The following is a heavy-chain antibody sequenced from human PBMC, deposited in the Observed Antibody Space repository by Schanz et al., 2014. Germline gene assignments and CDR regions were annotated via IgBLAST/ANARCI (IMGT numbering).Heavy chain of an antibody. J-gene: IGHJ6*03. CDR3: ARALKGKVAIFGVIAAQNYYYMDV. CDR2: MNPKTGNT. CDR1: GYTFTTYA. Sequence: QVQLVQSGAEVKKPGASVRVSCKASGYTFTTYAMSWVRQAPGQGLEWVGWMNPKTGNTDHAQKFQGRVSMTWDTATSTAYLDLSRLRAEDTSVYYCARALKGKVAIFGVIAAQNYYYMDVWGKGTTVTVSS. V-gene: IGHV1-8*02. D-gene: IGHD3-3*01.